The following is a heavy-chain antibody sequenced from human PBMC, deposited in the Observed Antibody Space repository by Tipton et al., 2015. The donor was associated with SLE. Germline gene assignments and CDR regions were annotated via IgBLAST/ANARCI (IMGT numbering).Heavy chain of an antibody. J-gene: IGHJ4*02. V-gene: IGHV3-9*01. CDR1: GFTFSSYA. D-gene: IGHD6-13*01. Sequence: SLRLSCAASGFTFSSYAMHWVRQAPGKGLEWVSGISWNSGSIGYADSVKGRFTISRGNAKNSLYLQMNSLRAEDTALYYCAKDRAAGTNGGGIDYWGQGTLVTVSS. CDR3: AKDRAAGTNGGGIDY. CDR2: ISWNSGSI.